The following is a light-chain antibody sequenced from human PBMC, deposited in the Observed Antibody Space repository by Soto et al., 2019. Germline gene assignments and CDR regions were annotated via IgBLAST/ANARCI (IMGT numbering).Light chain of an antibody. V-gene: IGKV3D-11*03. CDR2: DAS. J-gene: IGKJ1*01. CDR3: QHYGASPWT. Sequence: EIVLIQSPATLSLSPGERATLSCRASQSVGSNLAWYQQNPGQAPRLLIFDASNRATGIPARFSGSGSGTNFILAISSLEPEDFAVYYCQHYGASPWTFGQGTKVDIK. CDR1: QSVGSN.